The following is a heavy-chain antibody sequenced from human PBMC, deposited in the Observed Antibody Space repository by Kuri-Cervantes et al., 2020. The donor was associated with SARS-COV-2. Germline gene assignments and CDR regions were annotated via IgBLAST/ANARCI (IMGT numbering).Heavy chain of an antibody. V-gene: IGHV3-7*03. J-gene: IGHJ3*01. CDR2: VRPDGNSK. CDR3: ARDDRAGHFDV. CDR1: GFTFTDYW. Sequence: GESLKISCAASGFTFTDYWMSWVRQAPGKGLEWVGNVRPDGNSKGYVDAVKGRLTISRDNAKNSLYLQMDSLSAEDTAVYYCARDDRAGHFDVWGQGTMVTVSS. D-gene: IGHD3-10*01.